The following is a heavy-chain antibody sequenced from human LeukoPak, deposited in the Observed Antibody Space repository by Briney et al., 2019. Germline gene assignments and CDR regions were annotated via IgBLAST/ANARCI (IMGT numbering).Heavy chain of an antibody. V-gene: IGHV4-59*01. CDR3: ARVRGGTYNHYFDY. CDR2: IYYAGST. CDR1: GGSINSYY. Sequence: SETLSLTCTVSGGSINSYYWSWLRQPPGKGLEWIGYIYYAGSTNYNPSLKSRITISVDTSKNQFSLKLTSITAADTAVYYCARVRGGTYNHYFDYWGQGTLVTVSS. D-gene: IGHD5-24*01. J-gene: IGHJ4*02.